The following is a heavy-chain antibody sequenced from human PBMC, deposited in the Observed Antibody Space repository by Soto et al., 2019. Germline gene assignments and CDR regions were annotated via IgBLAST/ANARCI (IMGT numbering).Heavy chain of an antibody. CDR2: IKQDGSEK. V-gene: IGHV3-7*05. Sequence: EVQLVESGGGLVQPGGSLRLSCAASGFTFSSYWMSWVRQAPGKGLEWVANIKQDGSEKYYVDSVKGRFTXSRDXAKNXXXXXXXXXXAEDTAVXXCAGPVEGATGWGQGTLVTVSS. CDR3: AGPVEGATG. D-gene: IGHD1-26*01. J-gene: IGHJ4*02. CDR1: GFTFSSYW.